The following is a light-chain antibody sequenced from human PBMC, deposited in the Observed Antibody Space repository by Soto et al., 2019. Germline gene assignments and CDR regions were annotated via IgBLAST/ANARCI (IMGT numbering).Light chain of an antibody. V-gene: IGLV2-14*01. Sequence: SVLTQPASVSESPGQSITISCTGTSSGVGGYNYVSWYQQHPGKAPKLMIYDVSNRPSGVSNRFSGSKSGNTASLTISGLQAEDEADYYCSSYTSSSTLFVFGTGTKVTVL. CDR1: SSGVGGYNY. CDR3: SSYTSSSTLFV. CDR2: DVS. J-gene: IGLJ1*01.